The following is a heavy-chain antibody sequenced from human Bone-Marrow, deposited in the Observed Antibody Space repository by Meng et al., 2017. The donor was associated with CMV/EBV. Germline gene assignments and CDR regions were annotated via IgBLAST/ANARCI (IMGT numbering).Heavy chain of an antibody. CDR3: ARENPNYYYGMDV. Sequence: GESLKISCAASGFTFSSYWMSWVRQAPGKGLEWVANIKQDGSEKYYVDSVKGRFTISRDNAKNSLYLQMNSLRAEDTAVYYCARENPNYYYGMDVWGQGTTVTGSS. CDR1: GFTFSSYW. J-gene: IGHJ6*01. CDR2: IKQDGSEK. V-gene: IGHV3-7*01.